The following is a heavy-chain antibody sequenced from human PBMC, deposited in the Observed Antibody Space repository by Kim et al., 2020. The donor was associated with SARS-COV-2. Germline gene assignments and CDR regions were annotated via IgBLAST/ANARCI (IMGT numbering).Heavy chain of an antibody. D-gene: IGHD2-21*02. CDR2: ISGSGGST. J-gene: IGHJ4*02. Sequence: GGSLRLSCAASGFTFSSYAMSWVRQAPGKGLEWVSAISGSGGSTYYADSVKGRFTISRDNYKNTLYLQMNSLRAEDTAVYYCANMAVVTAITPPSLDYWGQGTLVTVSS. CDR3: ANMAVVTAITPPSLDY. CDR1: GFTFSSYA. V-gene: IGHV3-23*01.